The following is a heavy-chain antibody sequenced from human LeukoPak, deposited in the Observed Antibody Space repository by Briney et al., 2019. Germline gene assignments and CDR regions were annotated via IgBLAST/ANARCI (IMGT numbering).Heavy chain of an antibody. D-gene: IGHD1-26*01. CDR1: GFNLRSYA. V-gene: IGHV3-23*01. CDR2: ISGSGGSA. J-gene: IGHJ6*02. CDR3: ARPWELLYYYGMDV. Sequence: GGSLRLSCAASGFNLRSYAMNWVRQPPGKGLEWVSCISGSGGSAYYADSVKGRFTISRDNSKNTLYLQMNSLRTEDTAVYYCARPWELLYYYGMDVWGQGTTVTVSS.